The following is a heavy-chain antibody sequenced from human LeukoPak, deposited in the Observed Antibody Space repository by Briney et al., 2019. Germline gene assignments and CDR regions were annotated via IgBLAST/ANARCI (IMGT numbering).Heavy chain of an antibody. CDR2: TSYRSRWYY. V-gene: IGHV6-1*01. CDR1: GDSVSSNSVG. CDR3: ARGGQQLVGNFDY. D-gene: IGHD6-13*01. J-gene: IGHJ4*02. Sequence: SQTLSLTCAISGDSVSSNSVGWNWIRQSPSRGLEWLGRTSYRSRWYYDYATSVKSRLTINPDTSKNQFSLQLNSVTPEDTAVYYCARGGQQLVGNFDYWGQGTLVTVSS.